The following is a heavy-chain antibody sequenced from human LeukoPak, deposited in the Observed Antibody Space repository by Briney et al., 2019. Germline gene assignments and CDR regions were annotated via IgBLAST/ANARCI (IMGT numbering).Heavy chain of an antibody. D-gene: IGHD5-12*01. CDR2: IYTSGNT. CDR1: GGSISGYY. Sequence: SETLSLTCSVSGGSISGYYWSWVRQPPGKGLEWIGHIYTSGNTNYNPSLGSRVTVSLDASRNHFSLQLSSVTAADTAVYYCARHSGYDYFDFWGQGALVTVSS. V-gene: IGHV4-4*09. J-gene: IGHJ4*02. CDR3: ARHSGYDYFDF.